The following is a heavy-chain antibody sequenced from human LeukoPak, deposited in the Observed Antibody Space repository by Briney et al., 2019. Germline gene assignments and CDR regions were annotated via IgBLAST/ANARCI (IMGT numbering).Heavy chain of an antibody. CDR2: IYYSGST. J-gene: IGHJ5*02. CDR1: GGSISSGGYY. CDR3: ARGQQTPIDFWSGYYWATEHLSNVRPYNWFDP. V-gene: IGHV4-31*03. D-gene: IGHD3-3*01. Sequence: SETLSLTCTVSGGSISSGGYYWSWIRQHPGKGLEWIGYIYYSGSTYYNPSLKSRVTISVDTSKNQFSLQPSSVTAADTAVYYCARGQQTPIDFWSGYYWATEHLSNVRPYNWFDPWGQGTLVTVSS.